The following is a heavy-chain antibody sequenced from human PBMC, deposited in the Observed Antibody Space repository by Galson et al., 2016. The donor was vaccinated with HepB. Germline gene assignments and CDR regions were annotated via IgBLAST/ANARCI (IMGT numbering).Heavy chain of an antibody. Sequence: SLRLSCAGSGFTFSTYWMHWVRQAPGKGLVWVARIKNDGSFTTYADSVKGRFTVSRDNAKNTLYLEMNSLRAEDTAVYNCVRDHSVVPATAYNWFDPWGQGTLVTVSS. J-gene: IGHJ5*02. CDR1: GFTFSTYW. CDR2: IKNDGSFT. D-gene: IGHD2-21*02. V-gene: IGHV3-74*01. CDR3: VRDHSVVPATAYNWFDP.